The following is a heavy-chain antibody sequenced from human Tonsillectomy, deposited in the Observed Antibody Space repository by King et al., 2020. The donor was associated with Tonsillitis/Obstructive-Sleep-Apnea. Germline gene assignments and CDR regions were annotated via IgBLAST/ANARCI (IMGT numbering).Heavy chain of an antibody. CDR1: GFTFSSYA. Sequence: VQLVESGGGLVQPGGSLRLSCAASGFTFSSYAMSWVRQAPGKGLEWVSAISGSGGSTYYADSVKGRFTISRDNSKNTLYLQMNSLRAEDTAVYYCAKRFLYSGDPTYYYYMDVWGKGATVTVSS. J-gene: IGHJ6*03. D-gene: IGHD2-15*01. V-gene: IGHV3-23*04. CDR2: ISGSGGST. CDR3: AKRFLYSGDPTYYYYMDV.